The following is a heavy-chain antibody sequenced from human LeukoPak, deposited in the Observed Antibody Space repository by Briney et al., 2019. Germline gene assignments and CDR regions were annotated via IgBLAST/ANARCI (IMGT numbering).Heavy chain of an antibody. CDR3: AGGSYYDSSGYHPKFDY. V-gene: IGHV4-61*02. J-gene: IGHJ4*02. Sequence: PSETLSLTCTVSGGSISSGDYYWSWIRQPAGKGLEWIGRIYTSGSTNYNPSLKSRVTISVDTSKNQFSLKLSSVTAADTAVYYCAGGSYYDSSGYHPKFDYWGQGTLVTVSS. CDR2: IYTSGST. D-gene: IGHD3-22*01. CDR1: GGSISSGDYY.